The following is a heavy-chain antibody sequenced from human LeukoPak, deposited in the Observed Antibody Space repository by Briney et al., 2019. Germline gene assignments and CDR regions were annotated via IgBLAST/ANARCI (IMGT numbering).Heavy chain of an antibody. Sequence: ASVKVSCKASGYTFTGYYMHWVRQAPGRGLERMGWINPNSGGTNYAQKFQGRVTMTRDTSISTAYMELSRLRSDDTAVYYCATYCSGGSCYPDHNYYGMDVWGQGTTVTVSS. CDR2: INPNSGGT. D-gene: IGHD2-15*01. CDR3: ATYCSGGSCYPDHNYYGMDV. V-gene: IGHV1-2*02. CDR1: GYTFTGYY. J-gene: IGHJ6*02.